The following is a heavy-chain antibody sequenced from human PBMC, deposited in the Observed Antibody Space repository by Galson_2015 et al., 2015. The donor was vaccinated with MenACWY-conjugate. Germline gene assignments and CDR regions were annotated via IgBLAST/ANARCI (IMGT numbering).Heavy chain of an antibody. CDR2: INPNSGGT. Sequence: QSGAEVIEPGESLRTSCKASGSTIDGHFLHWVRQAPGQGLEWMGWINPNSGGTNYAEKFQGRVTMTWDTSFSTSYMDLSSDDTAIYFCARSRYNTGWAFDYWGQGTLVTVSS. CDR1: GSTIDGHF. CDR3: ARSRYNTGWAFDY. D-gene: IGHD5-24*01. V-gene: IGHV1-2*02. J-gene: IGHJ4*02.